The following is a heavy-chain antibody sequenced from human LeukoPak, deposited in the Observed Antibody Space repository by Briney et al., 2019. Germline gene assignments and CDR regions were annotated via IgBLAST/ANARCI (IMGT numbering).Heavy chain of an antibody. CDR1: GYTFTGYY. D-gene: IGHD6-19*01. Sequence: GSSVKVSCKASGYTFTGYYMHWVRQAPGQELEWMGWINPNSGGTNYAQKFQGRVTMTRDTSISTAYMELSRLRSDDTAVYYCARGHSSGWSQGNYYYMDVWGKGTTVTVSS. CDR2: INPNSGGT. J-gene: IGHJ6*03. CDR3: ARGHSSGWSQGNYYYMDV. V-gene: IGHV1-2*02.